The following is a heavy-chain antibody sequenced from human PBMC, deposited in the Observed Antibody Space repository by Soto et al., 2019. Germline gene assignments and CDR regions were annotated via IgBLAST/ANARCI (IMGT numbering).Heavy chain of an antibody. CDR1: GGSFSGYY. CDR3: ASRPAVAGSPFDY. V-gene: IGHV4-34*01. CDR2: INHSGST. D-gene: IGHD6-19*01. J-gene: IGHJ4*02. Sequence: PSETLSLTCAVYGGSFSGYYWSWIRQPPAKGLEWIGEINHSGSTNYNPSLKSRVTISVDTSKNQFSLKLSSVTAADTAVYYCASRPAVAGSPFDYWGQGTLVIVS.